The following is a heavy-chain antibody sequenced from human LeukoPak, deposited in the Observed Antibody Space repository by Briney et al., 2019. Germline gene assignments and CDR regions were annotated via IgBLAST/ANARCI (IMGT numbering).Heavy chain of an antibody. CDR1: GFTFSSYG. Sequence: GGSLRLSCAASGFTFSSYGMHWVRQAPGKGLEWVAFIRSDGSNKYYADSVKGRFTISRDNSKNTLYLRMNSLRAENTAVYYCARDRLKWPGNYFDYWGQGTLVTVSS. V-gene: IGHV3-30*02. CDR2: IRSDGSNK. J-gene: IGHJ4*02. CDR3: ARDRLKWPGNYFDY. D-gene: IGHD3/OR15-3a*01.